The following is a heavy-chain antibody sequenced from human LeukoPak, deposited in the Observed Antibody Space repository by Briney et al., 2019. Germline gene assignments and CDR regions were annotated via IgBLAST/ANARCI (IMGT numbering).Heavy chain of an antibody. V-gene: IGHV3-30-3*01. J-gene: IGHJ4*02. CDR1: GFTFSSYA. CDR3: AKAGRAAAALRDYFDY. D-gene: IGHD6-13*01. CDR2: ISYDGSNK. Sequence: GRSLRLSCAASGFTFSSYAMHWVRQAPGKGLEWVAVISYDGSNKYYADSVKGRFTISRDNSKNTLYLQMNSLRAEDTAVYYCAKAGRAAAALRDYFDYWGQGTLVTVSS.